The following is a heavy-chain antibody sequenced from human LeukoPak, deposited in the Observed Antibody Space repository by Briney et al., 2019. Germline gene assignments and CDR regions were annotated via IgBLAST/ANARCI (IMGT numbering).Heavy chain of an antibody. CDR1: GYTFTSYG. D-gene: IGHD3-10*01. V-gene: IGHV1-18*01. CDR3: AREGSYCGSGSYSAYYYYGMDV. J-gene: IGHJ6*02. Sequence: ASVKVSCTASGYTFTSYGISWVRQAPGQGLEWMGWISAYNGNTNYAQKLQGRVTMTTDTSTSTAYMELRSLRSDDTAVYYCAREGSYCGSGSYSAYYYYGMDVWGQGTTVTVSS. CDR2: ISAYNGNT.